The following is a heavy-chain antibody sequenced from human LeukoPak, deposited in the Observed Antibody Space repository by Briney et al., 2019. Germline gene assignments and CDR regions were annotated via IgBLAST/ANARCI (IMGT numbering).Heavy chain of an antibody. CDR2: IFGSDYST. CDR1: GFTFIRYG. D-gene: IGHD3-16*01. V-gene: IGHV3-23*01. J-gene: IGHJ3*02. CDR3: AKDRDDYVWGSYLGAFDI. Sequence: GGSLRVSCAASGFTFIRYGMCWVCQAPGEGVEWVSAIFGSDYSTYYADSVKGRFTISRDNSKNTLYLQMNSLRAEDTAVFYCAKDRDDYVWGSYLGAFDIWGQGAMVTVSS.